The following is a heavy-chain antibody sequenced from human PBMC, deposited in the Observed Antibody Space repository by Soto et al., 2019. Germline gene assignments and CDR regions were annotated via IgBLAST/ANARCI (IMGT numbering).Heavy chain of an antibody. D-gene: IGHD3-3*01. CDR2: IYSGGNT. J-gene: IGHJ4*02. CDR3: AKDVVWSGFYSHFSH. Sequence: QVQLQESGPGLVQPSETLSLTCTVSGDSIGNNFWSWIRQSAGERLEWLGRIYSGGNTIYNPSLEGRATMSVDPSNNQFSLRLRFVTAADTAVYYCAKDVVWSGFYSHFSHWGQGILVTVSS. V-gene: IGHV4-4*07. CDR1: GDSIGNNF.